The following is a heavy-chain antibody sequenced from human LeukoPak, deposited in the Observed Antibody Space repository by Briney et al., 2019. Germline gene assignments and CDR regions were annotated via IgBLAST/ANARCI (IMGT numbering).Heavy chain of an antibody. CDR3: ASSLARIGYCSSTSCRSFDY. D-gene: IGHD2-2*01. J-gene: IGHJ4*02. CDR2: IYYSGTT. Sequence: SSQTLFLTCTVSGVSISDVNYYWSWIRQHPGKGLEWIGYIYYSGTTYYNPSLKSRVTISVDTSKIQFSLRLSSVTAADTAVYYCASSLARIGYCSSTSCRSFDYWGQGTLVTVSS. CDR1: GVSISDVNYY. V-gene: IGHV4-31*03.